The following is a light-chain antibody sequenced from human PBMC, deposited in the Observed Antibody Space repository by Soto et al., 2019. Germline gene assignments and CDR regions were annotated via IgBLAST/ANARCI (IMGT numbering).Light chain of an antibody. V-gene: IGKV1-27*01. J-gene: IGKJ3*01. CDR3: QKCDSAPFT. CDR2: SAS. Sequence: DIQMTQSPSSLSASVGDRVTITCRASQGISNDLAWYQQKPGKVPKLLIYSASTLQSGVPSRFSGSGSGTDFTLAISSLQPEDVGTYYCQKCDSAPFTFGPGTKVDI. CDR1: QGISND.